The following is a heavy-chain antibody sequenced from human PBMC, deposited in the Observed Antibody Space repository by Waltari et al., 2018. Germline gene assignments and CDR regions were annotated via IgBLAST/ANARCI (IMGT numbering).Heavy chain of an antibody. D-gene: IGHD1-1*01. Sequence: QLVAAGGGWGHPAGSLIPSSSDTACTCRDYWMSWVRQAPGKGMEWGANIMDYGGAKDYADSAKGRFTISRDNAKNSLFLQRNSLRAEDTAVYFCARVFNDNDAADYWGQGTLVIVSS. V-gene: IGHV3-7*01. J-gene: IGHJ4*02. CDR3: ARVFNDNDAADY. CDR2: IMDYGGAK. CDR1: ACTCRDYW.